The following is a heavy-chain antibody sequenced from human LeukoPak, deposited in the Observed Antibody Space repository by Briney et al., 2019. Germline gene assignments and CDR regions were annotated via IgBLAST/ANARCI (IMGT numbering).Heavy chain of an antibody. CDR2: ISAYNGNT. V-gene: IGHV1-18*01. D-gene: IGHD3-22*01. Sequence: GASVKVSCKASGYTFTSYGISWVRQAPGQGLEWMGWISAYNGNTNYAQKLQGRVTMTTDTSTSTAYIELRSLRSDDTAVYYCARVRLYYDSSGYLWRPLDGWFWFDPWGQGTLVTVSS. CDR3: ARVRLYYDSSGYLWRPLDGWFWFDP. CDR1: GYTFTSYG. J-gene: IGHJ5*02.